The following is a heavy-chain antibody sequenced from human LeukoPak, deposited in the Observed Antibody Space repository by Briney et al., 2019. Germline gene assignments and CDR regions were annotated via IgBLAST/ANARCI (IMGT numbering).Heavy chain of an antibody. J-gene: IGHJ5*02. V-gene: IGHV3-23*01. Sequence: GGSLRLSCAASGFTFSSYGVSWVRQAPGKGLEWVSSIGDSRGSTYYADSVKGRFTISRDNSKNTLHLQMNSLRAEDTAVYYCAKAPAGPEYSSSWKFGYNWFDPWGQGTLVTVSS. D-gene: IGHD6-13*01. CDR2: IGDSRGST. CDR3: AKAPAGPEYSSSWKFGYNWFDP. CDR1: GFTFSSYG.